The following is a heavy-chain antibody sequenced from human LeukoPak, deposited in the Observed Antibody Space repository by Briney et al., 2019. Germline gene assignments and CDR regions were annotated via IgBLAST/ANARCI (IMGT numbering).Heavy chain of an antibody. CDR1: GGTFDNYA. CDR3: ARDGPANNYVWGNYRPPDS. V-gene: IGHV1-69*05. Sequence: SVKVSCKASGGTFDNYAVSSVRHAPGQGVEWMGRIIPLFVTANYAQKFQGRVTFTTDEPRYTAYKELSSLRSEDTAVDYCARDGPANNYVWGNYRPPDSWGQGTLVTVSS. CDR2: IIPLFVTA. J-gene: IGHJ4*02. D-gene: IGHD3-16*02.